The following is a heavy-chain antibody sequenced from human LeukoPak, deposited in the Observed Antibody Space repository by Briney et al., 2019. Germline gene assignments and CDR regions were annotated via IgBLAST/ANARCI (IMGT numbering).Heavy chain of an antibody. CDR1: GFTFSSYW. D-gene: IGHD1-1*01. V-gene: IGHV3-74*01. Sequence: GGSLRLSCAASGFTFSSYWMHWVRQAPGKGLVWVSRIKSDGSTTTYADSVKGRFTISRDNAKNTLYLQMNSLRAEDTAVYYCAKVRVQLERRVYYYGMDVWGQGTTVTVSS. CDR2: IKSDGSTT. J-gene: IGHJ6*02. CDR3: AKVRVQLERRVYYYGMDV.